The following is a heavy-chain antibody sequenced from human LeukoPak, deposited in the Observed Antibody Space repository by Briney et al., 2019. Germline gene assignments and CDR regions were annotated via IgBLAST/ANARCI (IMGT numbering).Heavy chain of an antibody. J-gene: IGHJ4*02. V-gene: IGHV3-7*03. CDR3: ARGANWYVSH. D-gene: IGHD1-1*01. CDR1: GITFRGYW. Sequence: PGGPLRLSSAGFGITFRGYWTTWVGRAPGKGLEWVANRKEDVSEKTYVDSVKGGFTISRDNAKNSLYLQMNSLRAEDTAVYYCARGANWYVSHWGQGTLVTVSS. CDR2: RKEDVSEK.